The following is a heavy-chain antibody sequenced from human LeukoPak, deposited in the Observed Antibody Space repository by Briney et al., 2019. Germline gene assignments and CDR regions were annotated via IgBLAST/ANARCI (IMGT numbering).Heavy chain of an antibody. Sequence: GSLRLSCAASGFSFSKYAINWVRQAPGKGLEWVSTITSTSGYIYYEDSVKGRFTTSRDNAKDSVYLQMDSLRVEDTAVYYCARSDDYGDYLVDYWGQGTLVTVSS. V-gene: IGHV3-21*01. CDR1: GFSFSKYA. CDR2: ITSTSGYI. D-gene: IGHD4-17*01. J-gene: IGHJ4*02. CDR3: ARSDDYGDYLVDY.